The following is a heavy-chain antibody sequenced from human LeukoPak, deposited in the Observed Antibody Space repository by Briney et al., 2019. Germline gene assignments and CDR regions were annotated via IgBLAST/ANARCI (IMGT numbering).Heavy chain of an antibody. V-gene: IGHV3-30*02. Sequence: GGSLRLSCATSGFTFNNYDMHWVRQAPGKELEWVTFIRHDGTIKYYADSVKGRFTISRDNSKNTLSLQMNSLRPEDTAVYYCAKDLGMGTRIDFRGQGTLVTVSS. J-gene: IGHJ4*02. CDR3: AKDLGMGTRIDF. D-gene: IGHD5-24*01. CDR2: IRHDGTIK. CDR1: GFTFNNYD.